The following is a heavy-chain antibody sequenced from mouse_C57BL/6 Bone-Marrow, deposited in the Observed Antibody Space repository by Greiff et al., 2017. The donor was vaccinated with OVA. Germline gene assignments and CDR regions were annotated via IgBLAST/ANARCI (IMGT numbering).Heavy chain of an antibody. D-gene: IGHD1-1*01. Sequence: EVKLVESGGGLVQPGGSMKLSCAASGFTFSDAWMDWVRQSPEKGLEWVAEIRNKANNHATYYAESVKGRFTISRDDSKSSVYLQMNSLRAEDTGIYYCTRGTTVVEEDYFDYWGQGTTLTVSS. CDR3: TRGTTVVEEDYFDY. CDR2: IRNKANNHAT. V-gene: IGHV6-6*01. CDR1: GFTFSDAW. J-gene: IGHJ2*01.